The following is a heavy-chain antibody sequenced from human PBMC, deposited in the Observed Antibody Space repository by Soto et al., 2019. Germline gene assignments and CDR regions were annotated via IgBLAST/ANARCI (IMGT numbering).Heavy chain of an antibody. V-gene: IGHV1-18*01. CDR3: ARDVRSHDYGHYYYGMDV. CDR2: ISIYNGNT. D-gene: IGHD4-17*01. CDR1: GYTFTSYG. J-gene: IGHJ6*02. Sequence: QVQLVQSGAEVNKPGASVKVSCKASGYTFTSYGISWVRQAPGQGLEWMGWISIYNGNTNYAQKLQGRVNRTTXTSPXTXNMELRSLRSDDTAVYYCARDVRSHDYGHYYYGMDVWGQGTTVTVSS.